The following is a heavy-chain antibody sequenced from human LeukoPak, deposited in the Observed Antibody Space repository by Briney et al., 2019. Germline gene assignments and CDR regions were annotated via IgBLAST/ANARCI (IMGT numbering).Heavy chain of an antibody. CDR2: ISGGGPNT. CDR1: GFTFSSYT. J-gene: IGHJ4*02. Sequence: GGSLRLSCTASGFTFSSYTMSWVRQAPGKGRKWVSSISGGGPNTYYADCVKGRFTVSRDDSKHTLYLKMNSLRAEDTAVYYCAKDGGLWVSAHWGDSWGRGTLVTVSS. V-gene: IGHV3-23*01. D-gene: IGHD7-27*01. CDR3: AKDGGLWVSAHWGDS.